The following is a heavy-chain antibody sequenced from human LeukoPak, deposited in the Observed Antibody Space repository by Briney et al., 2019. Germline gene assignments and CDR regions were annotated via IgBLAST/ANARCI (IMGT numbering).Heavy chain of an antibody. V-gene: IGHV1-69*13. CDR2: IIPIFGTA. CDR1: GGTFSSYA. Sequence: SVKVSCKASGGTFSSYAISWVRQAPGQGLEWMGGIIPIFGTANYAHKFQGRVTITADESTSTAYMELSSLRSDDTAVYYCARDSSGYSSGWYPDYWGQGTLVTVSS. J-gene: IGHJ4*02. CDR3: ARDSSGYSSGWYPDY. D-gene: IGHD6-19*01.